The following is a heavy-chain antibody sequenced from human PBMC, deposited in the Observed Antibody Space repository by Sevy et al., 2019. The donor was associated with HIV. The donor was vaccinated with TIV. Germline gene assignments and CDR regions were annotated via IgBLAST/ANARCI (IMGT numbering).Heavy chain of an antibody. CDR3: ARQKLSGARAWAFDL. CDR2: IYDVGST. V-gene: IGHV3-53*01. J-gene: IGHJ3*01. D-gene: IGHD7-27*01. Sequence: GGSLRLSCAASGFTVSGKWMSWVRQAPGKGLDWVSVIYDVGSTDYADSVKGRFTISRDVSKNMLHLQMNSLRAEDTAVYYCARQKLSGARAWAFDLWGQGTMVTVSS. CDR1: GFTVSGKW.